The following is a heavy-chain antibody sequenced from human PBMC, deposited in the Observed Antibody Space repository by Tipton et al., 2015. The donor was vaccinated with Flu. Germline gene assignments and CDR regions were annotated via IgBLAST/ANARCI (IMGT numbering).Heavy chain of an antibody. J-gene: IGHJ3*02. CDR3: ARREAAKAAFDI. D-gene: IGHD2-15*01. CDR1: GGSFSGYY. V-gene: IGHV4-34*01. Sequence: TLSLTCAVYGGSFSGYYWSWIRQPPGKGLEWIGEINHSGSTNYNPSLKSRVTISVDTSKNQFSLKLSSVTAADTAVYYCARREAAKAAFDIWGQGTMVTVSS. CDR2: INHSGST.